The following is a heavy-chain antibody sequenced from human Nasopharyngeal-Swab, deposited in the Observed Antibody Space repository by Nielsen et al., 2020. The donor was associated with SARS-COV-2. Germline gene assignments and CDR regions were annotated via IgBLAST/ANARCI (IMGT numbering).Heavy chain of an antibody. J-gene: IGHJ4*02. V-gene: IGHV4-59*01. CDR1: GGSISSYY. Sequence: SETLSLTCTVSGGSISSYYWSWIRKPPGKGLEWIGYIYYSGSTNYNPSLKSRVTISVDTSKNQFSLKLSSVTAADTAVYYCAREADGDYYFDYWGQGTLVTVSS. CDR3: AREADGDYYFDY. CDR2: IYYSGST. D-gene: IGHD4-17*01.